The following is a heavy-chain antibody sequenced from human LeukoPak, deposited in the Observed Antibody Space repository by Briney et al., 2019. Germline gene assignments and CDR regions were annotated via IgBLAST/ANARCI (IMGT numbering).Heavy chain of an antibody. Sequence: GGSLRLSCAASGFTFSSYAMHWVRQAPGKGLEWVAVISYDGSNKYYADSVKGRFTISRDNSKTTLYLQMNSLRAEDTAVYYCAKVSGRVVGVPAAIYFDYWGQGTLVTVSS. V-gene: IGHV3-30-3*01. CDR2: ISYDGSNK. J-gene: IGHJ4*02. D-gene: IGHD2-2*02. CDR1: GFTFSSYA. CDR3: AKVSGRVVGVPAAIYFDY.